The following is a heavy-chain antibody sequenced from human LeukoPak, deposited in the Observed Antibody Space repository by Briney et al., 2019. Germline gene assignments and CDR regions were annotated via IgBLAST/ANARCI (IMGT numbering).Heavy chain of an antibody. Sequence: GGSLRLSCAASGFTFSSYAMGWVRQAPGKGLEWVSAISGSGGSTYYADSVKGRFTISRDNSKNTLYLQMNSLRAEDTAVYYCASGGYSYGSNDYWGQGTLVTVSS. D-gene: IGHD5-18*01. CDR2: ISGSGGST. J-gene: IGHJ4*02. V-gene: IGHV3-23*01. CDR1: GFTFSSYA. CDR3: ASGGYSYGSNDY.